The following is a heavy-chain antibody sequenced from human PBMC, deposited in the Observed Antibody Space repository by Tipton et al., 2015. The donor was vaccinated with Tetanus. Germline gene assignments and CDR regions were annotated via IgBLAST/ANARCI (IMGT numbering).Heavy chain of an antibody. D-gene: IGHD2-8*01. CDR2: IYYSGST. J-gene: IGHJ4*02. CDR3: ARDPSGGVRYFDY. CDR1: GDSISSHY. Sequence: TLSLTCTVSGDSISSHYWNWIRQPPGKGLEWIGYIYYSGSTNYNPSLRSRVTISVDTSRNQFSLRLKSVTPADTAVYYCARDPSGGVRYFDYWGQGTLVTVSS. V-gene: IGHV4-59*11.